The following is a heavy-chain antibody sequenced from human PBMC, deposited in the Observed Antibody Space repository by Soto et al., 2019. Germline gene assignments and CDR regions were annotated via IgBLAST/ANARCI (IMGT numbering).Heavy chain of an antibody. CDR3: ARERGIYSGYGLDYYYMDV. CDR1: GFTFSSYS. D-gene: IGHD5-12*01. Sequence: PGGSLRLSCAASGFTFSSYSMNWVRQAPGKGLEWVSSISSSSSYIYYADSVKGRFTISRDNAKNSLYLQMNSLRAEDTAVYYCARERGIYSGYGLDYYYMDVWGKGTTVTVSS. CDR2: ISSSSSYI. J-gene: IGHJ6*03. V-gene: IGHV3-21*01.